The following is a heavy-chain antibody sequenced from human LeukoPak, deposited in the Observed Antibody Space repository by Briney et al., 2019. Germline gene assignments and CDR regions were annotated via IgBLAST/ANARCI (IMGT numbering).Heavy chain of an antibody. CDR2: LRYGGNT. V-gene: IGHV4-59*01. CDR1: GDSITSNY. Sequence: SESLSLTCTVSGDSITSNYWSWIRQPPGKGLEWIRYLRYGGNTNHNSSLKSRITISLDTSKNQFSLRLSSVTAADTAIYYCARESSTSQTNLFDYWGQGTLVTVSS. D-gene: IGHD6-6*01. CDR3: ARESSTSQTNLFDY. J-gene: IGHJ4*02.